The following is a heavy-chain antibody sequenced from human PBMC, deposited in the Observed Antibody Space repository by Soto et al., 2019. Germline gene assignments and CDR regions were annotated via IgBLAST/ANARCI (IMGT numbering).Heavy chain of an antibody. CDR3: ARHEIAAPSPDY. CDR2: IYYSGST. V-gene: IGHV4-39*01. J-gene: IGHJ4*02. Sequence: QLQLQESGPGLVKPSETLSLTCTVSGGSISSSSYYWGWIRQPPGKGLEWIGSIYYSGSTYYNPSLKSRVTISVDTSKNQFSLKLSSVTAADTAVYYCARHEIAAPSPDYWGQGTLVTVSS. D-gene: IGHD6-6*01. CDR1: GGSISSSSYY.